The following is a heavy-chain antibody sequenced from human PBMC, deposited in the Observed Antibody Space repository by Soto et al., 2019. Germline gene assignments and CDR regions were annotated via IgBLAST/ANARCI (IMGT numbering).Heavy chain of an antibody. V-gene: IGHV1-69*08. CDR1: GCTFSSYT. J-gene: IGHJ3*02. D-gene: IGHD3-22*01. Sequence: QFQLVQSGAEVKKPGSSMKVSCKASGCTFSSYTISRVRQAPGQGLERMGRIIPILGIANYAQKIQGRVTITADKSTSTAYMELSSLRSEDTAVYYCAREGPRYYDSSGDAFDIWGQGTMVTVSS. CDR2: IIPILGIA. CDR3: AREGPRYYDSSGDAFDI.